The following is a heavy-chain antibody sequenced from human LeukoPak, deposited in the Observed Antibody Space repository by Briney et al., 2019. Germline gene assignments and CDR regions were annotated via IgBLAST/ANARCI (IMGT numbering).Heavy chain of an antibody. D-gene: IGHD5-24*01. Sequence: ASVKVSCKASGYTFTSYGISWVRQAPGQGLEWMGWISAYNGNTNYAQKLQGRVTMTTDTSTSTAHMELRSLRSDDTAVYYCAREGDGYIYGDYDYWGQGILVTVSS. CDR3: AREGDGYIYGDYDY. CDR1: GYTFTSYG. CDR2: ISAYNGNT. J-gene: IGHJ4*02. V-gene: IGHV1-18*01.